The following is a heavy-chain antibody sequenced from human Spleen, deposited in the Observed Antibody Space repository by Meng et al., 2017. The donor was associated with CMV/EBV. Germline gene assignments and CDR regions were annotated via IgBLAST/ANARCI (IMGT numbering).Heavy chain of an antibody. V-gene: IGHV3-33*07. CDR3: VTYYADIVLGPFDI. CDR2: IWYDGSNE. Sequence: GESLKISCAASGFTFSSYAMYWVRQAPGKGLEWVALIWYDGSNEYYIDSVKGRFTISRDTSRNTVYLQMNSLRVEDTAVYYCVTYYADIVLGPFDIWGQGTVVTVSS. CDR1: GFTFSSYA. J-gene: IGHJ3*02. D-gene: IGHD2-21*01.